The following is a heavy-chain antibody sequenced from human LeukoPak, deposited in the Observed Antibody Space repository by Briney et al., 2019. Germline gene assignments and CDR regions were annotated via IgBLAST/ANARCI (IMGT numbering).Heavy chain of an antibody. J-gene: IGHJ4*02. CDR3: ARHRGYDYIWGSYRYIALYYFDY. CDR2: IYYSGSA. V-gene: IGHV4-39*01. Sequence: SETLSLTCTVSGGAISSSSYDWGWIRQPPGKGLEWIGSIYYSGSAYYNPSLKSRVTISVDTSKNQFSLKLSSVTAADTAVYYCARHRGYDYIWGSYRYIALYYFDYWGQGTLVTVSS. D-gene: IGHD3-16*02. CDR1: GGAISSSSYD.